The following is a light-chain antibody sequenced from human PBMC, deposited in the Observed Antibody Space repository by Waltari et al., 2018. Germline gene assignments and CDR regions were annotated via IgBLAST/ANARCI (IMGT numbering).Light chain of an antibody. J-gene: IGLJ2*01. CDR2: DVS. CDR3: CSYAGSYTFVV. CDR1: SSDVGGYNY. Sequence: QSALTQPRSVSGSPGQSVTISCTGTSSDVGGYNYVSWYQQHPGKAPKLMIYDVSERPSGVPARFSCSKSGNTASLTISGLQAEDEADYYCCSYAGSYTFVVFGGGTKLTVL. V-gene: IGLV2-11*01.